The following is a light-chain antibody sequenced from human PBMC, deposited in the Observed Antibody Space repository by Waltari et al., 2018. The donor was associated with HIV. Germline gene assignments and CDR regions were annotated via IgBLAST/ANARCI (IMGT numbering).Light chain of an antibody. Sequence: SGTPGQRVTISCSGSSSNIGTNSVNWYQQLPGTAPKLLIYSNNQRPSGVPDRFSGSKSGTSASLAISGLQSEDEADYFCAAWDDSLNGPVFGGGTKLTVL. CDR2: SNN. V-gene: IGLV1-44*01. CDR3: AAWDDSLNGPV. J-gene: IGLJ3*02. CDR1: SSNIGTNS.